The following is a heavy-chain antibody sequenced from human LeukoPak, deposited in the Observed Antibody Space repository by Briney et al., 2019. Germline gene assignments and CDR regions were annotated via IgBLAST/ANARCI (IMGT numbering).Heavy chain of an antibody. J-gene: IGHJ4*02. V-gene: IGHV3-23*01. CDR1: GFTFSSYA. D-gene: IGHD1-20*01. Sequence: GGSLRLSCAASGFTFSSYAMSWVRQAPGKGLEWVSAISGSGGSTYYADPVKGRFTISRDNSKNTLYLQMNSLRAEDTAVYYCAKDGRLSQCNWNDRYFDYWGQGTLVTVSS. CDR2: ISGSGGST. CDR3: AKDGRLSQCNWNDRYFDY.